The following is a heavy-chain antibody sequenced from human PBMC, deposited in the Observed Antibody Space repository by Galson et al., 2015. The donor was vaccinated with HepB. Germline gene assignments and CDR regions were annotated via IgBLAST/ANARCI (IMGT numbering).Heavy chain of an antibody. CDR1: GFTFSSYS. Sequence: SLRLSCAASGFTFSSYSMNWVRQAPGKGLEWVSSISSSSSYIYYADSVKGRFTVSRDNAKNSLYLQMNSLRAEDTAVYYCARAAAGAFDIWGQGTMVTVSS. CDR3: ARAAAGAFDI. V-gene: IGHV3-21*01. CDR2: ISSSSSYI. D-gene: IGHD6-13*01. J-gene: IGHJ3*02.